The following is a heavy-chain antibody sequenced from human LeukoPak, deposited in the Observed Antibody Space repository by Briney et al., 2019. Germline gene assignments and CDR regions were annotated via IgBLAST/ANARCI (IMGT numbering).Heavy chain of an antibody. D-gene: IGHD5-18*01. J-gene: IGHJ3*02. CDR3: ARDTAMVNAFDI. Sequence: SETLSLTRTVSGGSLSSGDYYWSWIRQPPGKGLEWIGYIYYSGSTYYNPSLKSRVTISVDTSKNQFSLKLSSVTAADTAVHYCARDTAMVNAFDIWGQGTMVTVSS. CDR2: IYYSGST. V-gene: IGHV4-30-4*01. CDR1: GGSLSSGDYY.